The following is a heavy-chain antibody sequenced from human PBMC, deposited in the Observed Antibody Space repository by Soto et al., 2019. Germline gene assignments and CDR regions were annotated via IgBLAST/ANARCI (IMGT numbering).Heavy chain of an antibody. Sequence: QVQLVQSGAEVKKPGSSVKVSCKASGGSFSTYGISWVRQAPGQGLEWMGGFIPVFTTAKCAQKFQGRVSITANESMDTDCMELSGLRSEDTAVYFCARDGVDVSGTTVREGALDIWGQGTVVTVSS. J-gene: IGHJ3*02. CDR2: FIPVFTTA. D-gene: IGHD4-17*01. V-gene: IGHV1-69*01. CDR3: ARDGVDVSGTTVREGALDI. CDR1: GGSFSTYG.